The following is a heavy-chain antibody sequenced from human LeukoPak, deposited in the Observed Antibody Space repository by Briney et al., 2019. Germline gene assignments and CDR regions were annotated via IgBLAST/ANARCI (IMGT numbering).Heavy chain of an antibody. CDR1: GGAVTSTNW. V-gene: IGHV4-4*02. J-gene: IGHJ4*02. Sequence: PSGTLSLTCGVSGGAVTSTNWWTWVRQPPGKGLEWIGEVHLDGRTNYNPSLKSRLTMSVDLSENHISLKLTSVTAADTAVYYCAREGGFYRPLDYSGQGTLVTVSS. CDR2: VHLDGRT. CDR3: AREGGFYRPLDY. D-gene: IGHD3-3*01.